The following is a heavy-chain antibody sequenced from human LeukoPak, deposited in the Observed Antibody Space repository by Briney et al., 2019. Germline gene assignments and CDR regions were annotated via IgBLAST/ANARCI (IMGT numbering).Heavy chain of an antibody. V-gene: IGHV1-69*13. D-gene: IGHD6-19*01. CDR1: GGTFSSYA. CDR3: AREDSEYSSGRTDAFDI. CDR2: IIPIFGTA. Sequence: SVKVSCKASGGTFSSYAISWVRQAPGQGLEWIGGIIPIFGTANYAQKFQGRVTITADESTSTAYMELSSLRSEDTAVYYCAREDSEYSSGRTDAFDIWGQGTMVTVSS. J-gene: IGHJ3*02.